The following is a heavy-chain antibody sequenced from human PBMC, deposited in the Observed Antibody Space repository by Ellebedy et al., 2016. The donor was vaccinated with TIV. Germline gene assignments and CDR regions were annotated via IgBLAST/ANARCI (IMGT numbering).Heavy chain of an antibody. CDR1: GGSISSYF. V-gene: IGHV4-59*12. CDR2: IYYSGST. D-gene: IGHD5-18*01. CDR3: ARTGDTAMAYFDY. J-gene: IGHJ4*02. Sequence: SETLSLTCTVSGGSISSYFWTWIRQPPGRGLEWIGYIYYSGSTNYNPSLKSRITISVDTSKNQFSLKLSSVTAADTAVYYCARTGDTAMAYFDYWGQGTLVTVSS.